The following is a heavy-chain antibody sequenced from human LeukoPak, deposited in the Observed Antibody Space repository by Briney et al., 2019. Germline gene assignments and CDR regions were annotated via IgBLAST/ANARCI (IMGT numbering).Heavy chain of an antibody. CDR1: GYTFTSYY. V-gene: IGHV1-46*01. CDR3: ARDPTVVTRDYFDY. Sequence: ASVKVSCKASGYTFTSYYLHWVRQAPGQGLEWMGIIIPSGGSTSYAQKFQGRVTVTRDTSTSTVYIELSSLRSEDTAVYYCARDPTVVTRDYFDYWGQGTLVTVSS. CDR2: IIPSGGST. J-gene: IGHJ4*02. D-gene: IGHD4-23*01.